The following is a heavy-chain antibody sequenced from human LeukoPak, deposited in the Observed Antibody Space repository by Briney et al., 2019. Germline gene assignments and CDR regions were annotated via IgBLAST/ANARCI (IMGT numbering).Heavy chain of an antibody. CDR3: ARDRDCSGGSCPEWLY. CDR2: ISAYNGNT. D-gene: IGHD2-15*01. CDR1: GYTFTSYG. Sequence: ASVKVSCKASGYTFTSYGISWVRHAPGQGLEWMGWISAYNGNTNYAQKLQGRVTMTTDTSTSTAYMELRSLRSDDTAVYYCARDRDCSGGSCPEWLYGGQGTLVTVSS. J-gene: IGHJ4*02. V-gene: IGHV1-18*01.